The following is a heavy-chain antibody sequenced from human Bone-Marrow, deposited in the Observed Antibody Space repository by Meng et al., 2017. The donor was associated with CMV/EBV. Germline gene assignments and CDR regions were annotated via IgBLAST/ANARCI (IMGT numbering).Heavy chain of an antibody. CDR1: GFTVSSNY. J-gene: IGHJ6*02. Sequence: GESLKISCAASGFTVSSNYMSWVRQAPGKGLEWVSIIYSGGSTYYADSVKGRFTISTDNSKNTLYLRMNSLRAEDTAVYYCARDSIVVVPAAILGDHYYYYYGMNVWGQGTTVTVSS. V-gene: IGHV3-53*01. CDR2: IYSGGST. D-gene: IGHD2-2*02. CDR3: ARDSIVVVPAAILGDHYYYYYGMNV.